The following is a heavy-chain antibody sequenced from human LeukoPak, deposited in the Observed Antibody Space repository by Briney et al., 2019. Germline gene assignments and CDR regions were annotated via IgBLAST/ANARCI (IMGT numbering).Heavy chain of an antibody. CDR2: IYHRGKT. V-gene: IGHV4-38-2*02. Sequence: SETLSLTCTVSGYSISNTYSWGGIRQSAGKGLEWIGTIYHRGKTYYNPSLQSRLTISIDPSKNQFSLRLSSVTAADTAVYYCARETEDWFGDLLSYFDYWGRGFLVSVSS. CDR1: GYSISNTYS. D-gene: IGHD3-10*01. J-gene: IGHJ4*02. CDR3: ARETEDWFGDLLSYFDY.